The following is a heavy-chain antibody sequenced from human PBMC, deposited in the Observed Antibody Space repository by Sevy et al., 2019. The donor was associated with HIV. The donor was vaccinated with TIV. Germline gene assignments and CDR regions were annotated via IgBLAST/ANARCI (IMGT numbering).Heavy chain of an antibody. CDR3: ARSVYDDFWSGYWLQH. CDR1: GYTFTSYG. CDR2: ISAYNGNT. D-gene: IGHD3-3*01. J-gene: IGHJ1*01. Sequence: ASVKVSCKASGYTFTSYGISWVRQAPGQGLEWMGWISAYNGNTNYAQKVQGRVTMTTDTSTSTAYMELRSLRSDDTAVYYCARSVYDDFWSGYWLQHWGQGTLVTVSS. V-gene: IGHV1-18*01.